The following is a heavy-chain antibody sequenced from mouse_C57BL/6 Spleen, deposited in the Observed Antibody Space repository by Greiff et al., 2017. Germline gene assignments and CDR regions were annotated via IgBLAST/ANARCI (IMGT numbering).Heavy chain of an antibody. D-gene: IGHD1-1*01. V-gene: IGHV5-16*01. CDR1: GFTFSDYY. CDR3: ARDRGYYYGSSVGAY. J-gene: IGHJ3*01. CDR2: INYDGSST. Sequence: EVKVVESEGGLVQPGSSMKLSCTASGFTFSDYYMAWVRQVPEKGLEWVANINYDGSSTYYLDTLKSRFIISRDNAKNILYLQRSSLKSEDTATYDCARDRGYYYGSSVGAYWGQGTLVTVSA.